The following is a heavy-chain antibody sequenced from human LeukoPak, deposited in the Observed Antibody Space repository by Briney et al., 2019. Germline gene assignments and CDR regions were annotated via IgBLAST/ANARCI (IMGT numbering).Heavy chain of an antibody. J-gene: IGHJ4*02. CDR2: IYTSGGT. CDR1: GGSISSGSYY. Sequence: SQTLSLTCTVSGGSISSGSYYWSWIRQPAGKGLEWIGRIYTSGGTNYNPSLKSRVTISVDTSKNQFSLKLSSVTAADTAVYYCASSPRDYYDSSGYYNPLYYWGQGTLVTVSS. CDR3: ASSPRDYYDSSGYYNPLYY. V-gene: IGHV4-61*02. D-gene: IGHD3-22*01.